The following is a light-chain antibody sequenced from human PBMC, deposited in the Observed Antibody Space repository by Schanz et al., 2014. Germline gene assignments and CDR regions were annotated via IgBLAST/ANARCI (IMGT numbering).Light chain of an antibody. CDR3: SSYAGSNNWRV. Sequence: QSVLTQPASVSGSPGQSITISCTGTSSDVGAYNYVSWYQQPPGKAPKLIIYDVSNRPSGVSGRFSGSKSGNTASLTISGLQAEDEADYYCSSYAGSNNWRVFGGGTKLTVL. V-gene: IGLV2-14*01. J-gene: IGLJ2*01. CDR2: DVS. CDR1: SSDVGAYNY.